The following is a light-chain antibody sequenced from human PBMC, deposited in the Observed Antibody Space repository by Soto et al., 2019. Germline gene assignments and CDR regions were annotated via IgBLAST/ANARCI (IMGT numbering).Light chain of an antibody. J-gene: IGKJ1*01. V-gene: IGKV1-5*03. CDR2: KAS. Sequence: DIKMTQSPSTLSASVGDRVTITCRASQSINGFLAWYQQKPGQAPRLLIYKASTSERGVPSRFSGSGSGTDFTLTISSLQPEEFATYYCLQDYNYPRTFGEGTKVDIK. CDR3: LQDYNYPRT. CDR1: QSINGF.